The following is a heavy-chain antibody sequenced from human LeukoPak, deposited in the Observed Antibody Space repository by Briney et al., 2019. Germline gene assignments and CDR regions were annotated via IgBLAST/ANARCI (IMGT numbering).Heavy chain of an antibody. CDR1: GYSFTSYW. CDR3: ARSSGSSSSFFWFDP. V-gene: IGHV5-51*01. J-gene: IGHJ5*02. CDR2: IYPGDSDT. D-gene: IGHD6-6*01. Sequence: GESLQISFKGSGYSFTSYWIGWGRQMPGKGLEWMGIIYPGDSDTRYSPSFQGQVTISADKSISTAYLQWSSLKASDTAMYYCARSSGSSSSFFWFDPWGQGTLVTVSS.